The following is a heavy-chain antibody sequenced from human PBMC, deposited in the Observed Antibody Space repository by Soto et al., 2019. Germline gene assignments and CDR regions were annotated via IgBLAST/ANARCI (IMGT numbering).Heavy chain of an antibody. CDR3: ARDRVRRPRYCSSTSCYGPLDY. CDR1: GFTFSSYS. J-gene: IGHJ4*02. D-gene: IGHD2-2*01. CDR2: ISSSSSYI. V-gene: IGHV3-21*01. Sequence: GGSLRLSCAASGFTFSSYSMNWVRQAPGKGLEWVSSISSSSSYIYYADSVKGRFTISRDNAKNSLYLQMNSLRAEDTAVYYCARDRVRRPRYCSSTSCYGPLDYWGQGTLVTVSS.